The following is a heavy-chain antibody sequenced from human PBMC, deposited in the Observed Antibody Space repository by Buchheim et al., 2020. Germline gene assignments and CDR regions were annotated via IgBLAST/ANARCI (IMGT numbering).Heavy chain of an antibody. CDR2: ISYDGSNK. CDR1: GFTFSGYA. V-gene: IGHV3-30*03. J-gene: IGHJ4*02. CDR3: ARQQLPRASLDY. Sequence: VQLLESGGGLVQPGGSLRLSCTVSGFTFSGYAMSWVRQAPGKGLEWVAVISYDGSNKYYADSVKGRFTISRDNSKNTLYLQMNSLRAEDTAVYYCARQQLPRASLDYWGQGTL. D-gene: IGHD6-13*01.